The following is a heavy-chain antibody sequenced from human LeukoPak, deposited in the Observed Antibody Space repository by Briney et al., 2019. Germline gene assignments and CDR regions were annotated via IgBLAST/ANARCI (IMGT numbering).Heavy chain of an antibody. CDR1: GGSISSYY. J-gene: IGHJ4*02. Sequence: SETLSLTCTVSGGSISSYYWSWIRQPPGKGLEWIGYIYCSGSTNYNPSLKSRVTISVDTYKNQFSLKLSSVTAADTDVYYCARGYGLFDYWGQGTLVTVSS. V-gene: IGHV4-59*01. CDR2: IYCSGST. D-gene: IGHD2-21*01. CDR3: ARGYGLFDY.